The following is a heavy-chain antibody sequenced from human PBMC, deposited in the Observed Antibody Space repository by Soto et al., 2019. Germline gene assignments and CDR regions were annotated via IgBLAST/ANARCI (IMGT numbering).Heavy chain of an antibody. CDR1: EGTFNSYA. CDR2: IIPYYNTL. Sequence: QAQVVQSGAEVRKPGSSVKLSCKASEGTFNSYAIAWVRQAPGQGLEWMGGIIPYYNTLNYAQKFQDRGTITADDSTNTVYMELSSLRSDATAVYFCASGASRWYPYFFDSWAQGALVTVSS. D-gene: IGHD6-13*01. J-gene: IGHJ4*02. V-gene: IGHV1-69*01. CDR3: ASGASRWYPYFFDS.